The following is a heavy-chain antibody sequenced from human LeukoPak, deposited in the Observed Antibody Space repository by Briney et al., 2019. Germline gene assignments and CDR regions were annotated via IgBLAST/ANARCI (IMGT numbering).Heavy chain of an antibody. CDR1: GGSISSYY. Sequence: SETLSLTCTVSGGSISSYYWSWIRQPAGKGLEWIGRIYTSGSTNYNPSLKSRVTISVDMSKNHFSLRLRSVTAADTAMYYCARGTLYRGWSYYLDFWGQGSQVTVSS. D-gene: IGHD6-19*01. V-gene: IGHV4-4*07. CDR3: ARGTLYRGWSYYLDF. CDR2: IYTSGST. J-gene: IGHJ4*02.